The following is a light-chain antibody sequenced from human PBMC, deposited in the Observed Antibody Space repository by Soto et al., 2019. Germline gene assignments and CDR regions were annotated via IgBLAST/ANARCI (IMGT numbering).Light chain of an antibody. CDR1: SSDVGGYNY. Sequence: QSVLTQPPSPSGSPGQSVTISCTGTSSDVGGYNYVSWYQQHPGKAPKLMIYEVSKRPSGVPDRFSGSKSGNTASLTVSGLQAEDEADYYCSSYAGSNNLPYVFGTRTKVTVL. CDR2: EVS. CDR3: SSYAGSNNLPYV. J-gene: IGLJ1*01. V-gene: IGLV2-8*01.